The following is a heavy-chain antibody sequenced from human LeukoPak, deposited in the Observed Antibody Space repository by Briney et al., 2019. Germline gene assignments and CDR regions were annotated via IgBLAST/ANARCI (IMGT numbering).Heavy chain of an antibody. Sequence: SETLSLTCTVSGGSISSYYWSWIRQPPGKGLEWSGYIYYSGSTNYNPSLKSRVTISVDTSKNQFSLKLSSVTAADTAVYYCARLTTVTRGAFDIWGQGTMVTVSS. CDR1: GGSISSYY. V-gene: IGHV4-59*08. D-gene: IGHD4-17*01. J-gene: IGHJ3*02. CDR3: ARLTTVTRGAFDI. CDR2: IYYSGST.